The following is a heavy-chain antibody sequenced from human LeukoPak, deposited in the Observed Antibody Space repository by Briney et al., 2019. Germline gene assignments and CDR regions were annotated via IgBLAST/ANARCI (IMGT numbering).Heavy chain of an antibody. Sequence: GSLRLSCAASGFTFSSYAMSWVRQAPGKGLEWVSAISGSGGSTYYADSVEGRFTISRDNSKNTLYLQMNSLRAEDTAVYYCAKKGASFDSYDYWGQGTLVTVSS. CDR2: ISGSGGST. CDR3: AKKGASFDSYDY. D-gene: IGHD5-18*01. J-gene: IGHJ4*02. V-gene: IGHV3-23*01. CDR1: GFTFSSYA.